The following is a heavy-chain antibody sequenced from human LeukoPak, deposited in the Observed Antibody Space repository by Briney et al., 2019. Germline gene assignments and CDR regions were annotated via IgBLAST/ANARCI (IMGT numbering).Heavy chain of an antibody. CDR3: ARGRLLATFDY. CDR2: VYSSGSS. CDR1: GGSISSASFY. J-gene: IGHJ4*02. D-gene: IGHD2-15*01. V-gene: IGHV4-61*02. Sequence: QVQLQESGPGLVKPSQTLSLTCTVSGGSISSASFYWSWIRQPAGKGLEWIGRVYSSGSSNYDPSVHGRVNISVDTSKNQVSLKLTSVTAADTAVYYCARGRLLATFDYWGQGTRVTVSS.